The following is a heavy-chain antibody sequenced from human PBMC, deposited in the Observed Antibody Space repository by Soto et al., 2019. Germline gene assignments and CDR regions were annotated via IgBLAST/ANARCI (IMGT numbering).Heavy chain of an antibody. CDR1: GFTFSSYA. Sequence: EVQLLESGGGLVQPGGSLRLSCAASGFTFSSYAMSWVRQAPGKGLEWVSAISGSGGSTYYADSVKGRFTISRDNSKNTLCLQMNSLRAEDTAVYYCSKGMSSWYSSPDFLGQGTLVTVSS. D-gene: IGHD6-13*01. J-gene: IGHJ4*02. V-gene: IGHV3-23*01. CDR3: SKGMSSWYSSPDF. CDR2: ISGSGGST.